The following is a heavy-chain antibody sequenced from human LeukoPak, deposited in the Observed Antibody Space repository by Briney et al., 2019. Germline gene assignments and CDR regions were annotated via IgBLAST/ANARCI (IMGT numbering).Heavy chain of an antibody. Sequence: GESLKISCKGSGYTFTNYWIGWVRQMPGKGLEWMRIIYADDSDTRYSPSFQGQVTISADKSISTAYLQWTSLKASDTAMYYCARLAMAGYGWFDPWGQGTLVTVSS. CDR2: IYADDSDT. CDR1: GYTFTNYW. V-gene: IGHV5-51*01. CDR3: ARLAMAGYGWFDP. D-gene: IGHD5-18*01. J-gene: IGHJ5*02.